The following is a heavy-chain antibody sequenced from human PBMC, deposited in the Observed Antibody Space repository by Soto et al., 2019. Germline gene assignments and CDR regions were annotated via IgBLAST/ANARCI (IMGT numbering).Heavy chain of an antibody. Sequence: GESLKISCKGSGYSFTIYWIVFVRQMPGKGLEWMGIIYPGDSDTRYSPSFQGQVTISADKSISTAYLQWSSLKASDTAMYYCARYAPDAFDIWGQGTMVTVSS. CDR2: IYPGDSDT. CDR1: GYSFTIYW. J-gene: IGHJ3*02. V-gene: IGHV5-51*01. D-gene: IGHD2-2*01. CDR3: ARYAPDAFDI.